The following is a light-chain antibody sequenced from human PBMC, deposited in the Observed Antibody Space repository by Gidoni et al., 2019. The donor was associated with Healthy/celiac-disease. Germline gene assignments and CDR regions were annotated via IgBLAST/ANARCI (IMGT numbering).Light chain of an antibody. V-gene: IGKV3-20*01. CDR3: QQYGSSSYT. Sequence: ETVLTQSPGTLSLSPGERATLSCRASQRVSSSYLAWYQQKPGQAPRLLIYGASSRATGIPDRFSGSGSGTDFTLTISRLEPEDLAVYYCQQYGSSSYTFGQGTKLEIK. J-gene: IGKJ2*01. CDR1: QRVSSSY. CDR2: GAS.